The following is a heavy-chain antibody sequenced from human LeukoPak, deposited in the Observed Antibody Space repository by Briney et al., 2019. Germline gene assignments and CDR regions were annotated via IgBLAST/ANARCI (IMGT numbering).Heavy chain of an antibody. J-gene: IGHJ5*02. D-gene: IGHD2-2*01. Sequence: SETLSLTCAVYGGSFSGYYWSWIRQPPGKGLEWIGEINHSGSTSYNPSLKSRVTISVDTSKNQFSLKLSSVTAADTAVYYCARGLIVVVPAVRGNWFDPWGQGTLVTVSS. CDR3: ARGLIVVVPAVRGNWFDP. CDR1: GGSFSGYY. V-gene: IGHV4-34*01. CDR2: INHSGST.